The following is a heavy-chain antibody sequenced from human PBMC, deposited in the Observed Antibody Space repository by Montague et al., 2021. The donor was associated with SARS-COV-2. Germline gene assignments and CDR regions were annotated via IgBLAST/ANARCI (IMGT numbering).Heavy chain of an antibody. CDR3: ARGRTGTTFYYYYYYGMDV. J-gene: IGHJ6*02. CDR1: GGSFNGYY. V-gene: IGHV4-34*01. CDR2: INHSGST. Sequence: SETLSLTCAVYGGSFNGYYWSWIRQPPGKGLEWIGEINHSGSTNYNPSLKSRVTISVDTSKNQFSLKLSSVTAADTAVYYCARGRTGTTFYYYYYYGMDVWGQGTTVTVSS. D-gene: IGHD1-7*01.